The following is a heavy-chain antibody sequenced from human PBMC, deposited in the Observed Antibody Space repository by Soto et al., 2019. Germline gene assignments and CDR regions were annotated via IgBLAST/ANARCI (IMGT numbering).Heavy chain of an antibody. CDR2: IYHSGST. J-gene: IGHJ4*02. Sequence: QVQLQESGPGLVKPSGTLSLTCAVSGGSISSSNWWSWVRQPPGKGLEWIGEIYHSGSTNYNPSLKSRVPISVDKSKNQFSLKLSSVTAADTTGYYWASLPATSDFDYWGQGTLVTVSS. D-gene: IGHD2-2*01. V-gene: IGHV4-4*02. CDR3: ASLPATSDFDY. CDR1: GGSISSSNW.